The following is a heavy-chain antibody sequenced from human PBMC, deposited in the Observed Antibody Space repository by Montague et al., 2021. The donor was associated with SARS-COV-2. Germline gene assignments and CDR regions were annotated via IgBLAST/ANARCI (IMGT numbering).Heavy chain of an antibody. Sequence: SETLSLTCTVSCGSMSDHYWAWIRQPPGKGLEWLAYIYYSGGINSNPSLKSRVSMSVDTSKNQFSLKLTSVTAADTAVYYCARAVSVRRAVNWFDPWGQGTLVTVSS. J-gene: IGHJ5*02. D-gene: IGHD3-10*01. CDR3: ARAVSVRRAVNWFDP. CDR1: CGSMSDHY. CDR2: IYYSGGI. V-gene: IGHV4-59*11.